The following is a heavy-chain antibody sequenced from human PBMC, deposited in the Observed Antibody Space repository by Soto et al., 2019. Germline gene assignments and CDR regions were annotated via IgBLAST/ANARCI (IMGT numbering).Heavy chain of an antibody. J-gene: IGHJ6*02. Sequence: QVQLVQSGAEVKKPGASVKVSCKASGYTFSSYDINWVRQATGQGLEWMGWMNPSSGHAGYAQKFQGRVTMTRDTAISTAYMELSRLRSEDTATYYCAAELGFGKLSVVWGQGTTVIVSS. CDR2: MNPSSGHA. CDR3: AAELGFGKLSVV. D-gene: IGHD3-10*01. CDR1: GYTFSSYD. V-gene: IGHV1-8*01.